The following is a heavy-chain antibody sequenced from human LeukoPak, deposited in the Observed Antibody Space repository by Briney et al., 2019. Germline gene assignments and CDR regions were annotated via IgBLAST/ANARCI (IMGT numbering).Heavy chain of an antibody. Sequence: GGSLRLSCAASGFTFDDYDMSWVRQAPGKGLEWVSGLNWNGGSTGYADSVRGRFTISRDTAKNSLYLQMNSLRAEDTAVYYCARARPLGEYFDYWGQGTLVTVSS. CDR1: GFTFDDYD. CDR2: LNWNGGST. V-gene: IGHV3-20*04. J-gene: IGHJ4*02. CDR3: ARARPLGEYFDY. D-gene: IGHD3-16*01.